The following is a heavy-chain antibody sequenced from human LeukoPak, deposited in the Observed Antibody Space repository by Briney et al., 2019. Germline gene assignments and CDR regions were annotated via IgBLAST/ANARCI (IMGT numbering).Heavy chain of an antibody. J-gene: IGHJ4*02. V-gene: IGHV3-33*01. D-gene: IGHD4-17*01. CDR2: IWYDGSNK. CDR1: GFTFSSYG. Sequence: PGGSLRLSCAASGFTFSSYGMHWVRQAPGKGLEWVAVIWYDGSNKYYADSVKGRFTISRDNSKNTLYLQMNSLRAEGTAVYYCARGNDDYGNANDYWGQGTLVTVSS. CDR3: ARGNDDYGNANDY.